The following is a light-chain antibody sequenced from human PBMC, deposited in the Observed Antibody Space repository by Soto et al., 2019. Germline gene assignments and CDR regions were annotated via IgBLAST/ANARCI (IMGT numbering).Light chain of an antibody. J-gene: IGKJ1*01. V-gene: IGKV3-15*01. CDR3: QHYNNWPPTWT. Sequence: EILTTQSPATLSVSPGERATLSCRASQSVGSNLAWYQQKPGQAPRLLIYAVSTRATGIPARFSGSGSGTEFTLTINSLQSEDFAVYYCQHYNNWPPTWTFGQGTKVEI. CDR1: QSVGSN. CDR2: AVS.